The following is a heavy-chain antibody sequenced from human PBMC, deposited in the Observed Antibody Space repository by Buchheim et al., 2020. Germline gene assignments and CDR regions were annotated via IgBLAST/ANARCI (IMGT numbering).Heavy chain of an antibody. Sequence: EVQLLESGGGLVQPGGSLRLSCAASGFTFSSYAMSWVRQAPGKGLEWVSTITGSGDSTYNADSVKGRFTVSRANSEDTLYLQMNSLRAEDTAVYYCAKLSVVTAWPRAYYYFGLDVWGHGTT. V-gene: IGHV3-23*01. CDR2: ITGSGDST. CDR1: GFTFSSYA. CDR3: AKLSVVTAWPRAYYYFGLDV. D-gene: IGHD2-21*02. J-gene: IGHJ6*02.